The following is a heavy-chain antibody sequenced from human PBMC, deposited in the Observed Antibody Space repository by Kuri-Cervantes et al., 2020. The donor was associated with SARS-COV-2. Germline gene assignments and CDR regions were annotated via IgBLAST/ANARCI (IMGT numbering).Heavy chain of an antibody. D-gene: IGHD4-17*01. CDR1: GLTVRSNY. CDR2: IYSGGST. J-gene: IGHJ6*02. CDR3: ARERYGDYVSPYQYYGMDV. Sequence: ETMSLTCAAYGLTVRSNYMSWVRQAPGKGLEWVSVIYSGGSTYYADSVKGRFTISRDSSKNMLYLQMNSLRAEDTAVYYCARERYGDYVSPYQYYGMDVWSQGATVTVSS. V-gene: IGHV3-53*01.